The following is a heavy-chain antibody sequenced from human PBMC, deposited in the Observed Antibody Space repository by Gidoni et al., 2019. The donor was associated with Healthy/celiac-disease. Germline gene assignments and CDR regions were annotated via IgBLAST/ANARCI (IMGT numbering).Heavy chain of an antibody. V-gene: IGHV3-23*01. D-gene: IGHD1-1*01. CDR1: GFTFRRYA. J-gene: IGHJ6*02. CDR2: ISGSGGST. CDR3: AKDGPGTRLPYYYYYGMDV. Sequence: EVQLLESGGGLVQPGGSLRLSCTASGFTFRRYALRWVRQAPGKGLEWVSAISGSGGSTYYADSVKGRFTISRDNSKNTLYLQMNSLRAEDTAVYYCAKDGPGTRLPYYYYYGMDVWGQGTTVTVSS.